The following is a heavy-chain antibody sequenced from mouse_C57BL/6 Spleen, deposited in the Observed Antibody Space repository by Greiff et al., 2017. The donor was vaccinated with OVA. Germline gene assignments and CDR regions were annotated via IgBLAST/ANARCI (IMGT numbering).Heavy chain of an antibody. CDR2: IDPENGDT. CDR3: TTYGYGFAY. V-gene: IGHV14-4*01. D-gene: IGHD2-2*01. J-gene: IGHJ3*01. Sequence: VQLKESGAELVRPGASVKLSCTASGFNIKDDYMHWVKQRPEQGLEWIGWIDPENGDTEYASKFQGKATITADTSSNTAYLQLSSLTSEDTAVYYCTTYGYGFAYWGQGTLVTVSA. CDR1: GFNIKDDY.